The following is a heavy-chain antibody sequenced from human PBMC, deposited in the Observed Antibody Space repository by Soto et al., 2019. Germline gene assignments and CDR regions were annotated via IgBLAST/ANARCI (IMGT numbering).Heavy chain of an antibody. CDR3: ARDGPASAY. J-gene: IGHJ4*02. V-gene: IGHV1-18*01. CDR2: ISADNGTT. Sequence: QVQLVQSGAEVKKPGASVKVSCKASGYTFTNYHISWVRQAPGPGLECMGWISADNGTTKYAQKTQGRVTMTTNTSTSTAYMEPRSLRTDATAVSYFARDGPASAYWWQGTLGTVSS. CDR1: GYTFTNYH.